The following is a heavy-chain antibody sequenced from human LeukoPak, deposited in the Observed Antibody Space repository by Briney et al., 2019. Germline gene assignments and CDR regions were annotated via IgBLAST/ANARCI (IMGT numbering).Heavy chain of an antibody. V-gene: IGHV3-23*01. CDR1: GFTFSSYA. Sequence: GGSLRLSCAASGFTFSSYAMSWVRLAPGEGLEWVSAITAGGDSTYYAESVKGRFTISRDNLKNMVFLQMSTLRAEDTAIYYCAKEVVNGDDIDYWGQGTLVTVSS. CDR2: ITAGGDST. D-gene: IGHD4-17*01. CDR3: AKEVVNGDDIDY. J-gene: IGHJ4*02.